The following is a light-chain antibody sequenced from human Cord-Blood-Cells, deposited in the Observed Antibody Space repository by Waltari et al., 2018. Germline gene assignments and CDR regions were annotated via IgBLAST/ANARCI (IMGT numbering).Light chain of an antibody. CDR1: SSDVGGYHY. V-gene: IGLV2-14*01. CDR3: SPYTSSSTWV. Sequence: QSALTQPASVSGSPGQSITISCTGTSSDVGGYHYVSWYQQHPGKAPKLMIYDGSNRPAGGSNRFSGSKSGNTASLTISGRQAEDEADYYCSPYTSSSTWVFGGGTKLTVL. CDR2: DGS. J-gene: IGLJ3*02.